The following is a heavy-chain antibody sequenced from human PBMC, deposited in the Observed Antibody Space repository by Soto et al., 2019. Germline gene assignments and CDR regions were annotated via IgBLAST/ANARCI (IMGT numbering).Heavy chain of an antibody. V-gene: IGHV3-21*01. CDR3: AREGINNYNEYYFDS. Sequence: GGSLRLSCAASGFTFSSYSMNWVRQAPGKGLEWVSSISGSGNYTHYADFLRGRFTISRDNAKTSLYLQMNSLRAEDTAVYYCAREGINNYNEYYFDSWGQGTVVTVST. CDR1: GFTFSSYS. D-gene: IGHD4-4*01. CDR2: ISGSGNYT. J-gene: IGHJ4*02.